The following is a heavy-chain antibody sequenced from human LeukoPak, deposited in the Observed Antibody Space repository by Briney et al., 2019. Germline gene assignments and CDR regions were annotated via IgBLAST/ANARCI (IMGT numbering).Heavy chain of an antibody. CDR2: ISYDGSNK. D-gene: IGHD1-26*01. Sequence: QPGGSLRLSCAASGFTFSSYGMHWVRQAPGKGLEWVAVISYDGSNKYYADSVKGRFTISRDNSKNTLYLQMNSLRAEDTAVYYCAKELIVGAGDYWGQGTLVTVSS. V-gene: IGHV3-30*18. J-gene: IGHJ4*02. CDR3: AKELIVGAGDY. CDR1: GFTFSSYG.